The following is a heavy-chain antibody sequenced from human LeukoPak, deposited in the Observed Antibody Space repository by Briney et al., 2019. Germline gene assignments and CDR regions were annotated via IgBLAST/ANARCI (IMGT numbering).Heavy chain of an antibody. D-gene: IGHD6-13*01. CDR3: ARGIAAAGTGLYN. Sequence: PGGSLRLSCAASGFTFSSYSMNWVRQAPGKGLEWVSSISSSSSYIYYADSVKGRFTISRDNSKNTLYLQMNSLRAEDTAVYYCARGIAAAGTGLYNWGQGTLSTVSS. J-gene: IGHJ4*02. CDR2: ISSSSSYI. V-gene: IGHV3-21*01. CDR1: GFTFSSYS.